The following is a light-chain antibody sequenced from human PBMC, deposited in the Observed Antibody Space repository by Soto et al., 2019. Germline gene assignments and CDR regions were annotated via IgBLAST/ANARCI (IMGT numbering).Light chain of an antibody. CDR1: QSISSY. CDR2: DAS. Sequence: EIVLTQSPATLSFSPGEIATLSCRASQSISSYLDWYQQKPGQAPRLLIYDASNRATGIPARLSGSGSGTDFTLTISSLEPEDFAVYYCQQRSNWPALTFGGGTKVEIK. V-gene: IGKV3-11*01. J-gene: IGKJ4*01. CDR3: QQRSNWPALT.